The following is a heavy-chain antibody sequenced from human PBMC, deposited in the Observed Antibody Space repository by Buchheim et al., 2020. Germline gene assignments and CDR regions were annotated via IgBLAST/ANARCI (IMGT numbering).Heavy chain of an antibody. V-gene: IGHV4-4*02. D-gene: IGHD3-22*01. CDR2: VYYSWST. J-gene: IGHJ5*02. CDR3: ARAITMSP. Sequence: QVQLQESGPGLVKPSGTLSLTCTVSGASIRSNNWWSWLRQPPGKGLEWIGEVYYSWSTNYNPSLKSRLTISVDVSNNEFSLKLNSVTAADTGVYYCARAITMSPWGQGTL. CDR1: GASIRSNNW.